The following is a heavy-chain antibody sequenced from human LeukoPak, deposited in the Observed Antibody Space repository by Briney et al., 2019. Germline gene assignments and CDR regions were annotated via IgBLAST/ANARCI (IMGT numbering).Heavy chain of an antibody. CDR1: GYSFTSYW. V-gene: IGHV5-51*01. CDR3: ARQLGATGPTWFDP. Sequence: GESLKISCEGSGYSFTSYWIAWVRQMPGKGLEWMGVIYPGDSDTRYSPSFQGQVTISADKSISTAYLQWSSLKASDTAMYYCARQLGATGPTWFDPWGQGTLVTVSS. J-gene: IGHJ5*02. CDR2: IYPGDSDT. D-gene: IGHD1-26*01.